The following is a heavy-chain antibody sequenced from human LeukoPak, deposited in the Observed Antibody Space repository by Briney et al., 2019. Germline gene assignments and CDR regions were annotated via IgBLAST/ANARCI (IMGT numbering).Heavy chain of an antibody. CDR2: ISSSSSTI. CDR1: GFTFSSYS. CDR3: ARETSITMVRGVIVYYYMDV. D-gene: IGHD3-10*01. J-gene: IGHJ6*03. Sequence: GGSLRLSCAASGFTFSSYSMNWVRQAPGKGLEWVSYISSSSSTIYYADSVKGRFTISRDNAKNSLYLQMNSLRAEDTAVYYCARETSITMVRGVIVYYYMDVWGKGTTVTVSS. V-gene: IGHV3-48*01.